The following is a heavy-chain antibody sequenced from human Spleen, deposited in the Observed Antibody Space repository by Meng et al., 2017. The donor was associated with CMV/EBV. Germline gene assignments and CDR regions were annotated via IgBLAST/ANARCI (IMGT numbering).Heavy chain of an antibody. D-gene: IGHD3-3*01. CDR2: TSSESYI. CDR3: ARSYDFWSASFDY. CDR1: RLSFSTYR. V-gene: IGHV3-21*01. Sequence: GESLKISCAACRLSFSTYRMNWVRQAPGKGLEWVSSTSSESYIYYADSLKGRFTISRDNAKNSLFLQMNSLRAEDTAVYYCARSYDFWSASFDYWGQGTLVTVSS. J-gene: IGHJ4*02.